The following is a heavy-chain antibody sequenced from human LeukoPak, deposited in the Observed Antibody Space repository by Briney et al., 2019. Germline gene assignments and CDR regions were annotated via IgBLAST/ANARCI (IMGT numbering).Heavy chain of an antibody. Sequence: PSETLSLTCTVSGGFATYYCWAWIRQPSGKGLEWIGSVCSSGTTKYNPSLKSRVTISRDTSRNQFSLKLSSVTAADTAVYYCARGLPGYDFWSGYYSSYFDYWGQGTLVTVSS. V-gene: IGHV4-59*02. J-gene: IGHJ4*02. CDR2: VCSSGTT. CDR3: ARGLPGYDFWSGYYSSYFDY. CDR1: GGFATYYC. D-gene: IGHD3-3*01.